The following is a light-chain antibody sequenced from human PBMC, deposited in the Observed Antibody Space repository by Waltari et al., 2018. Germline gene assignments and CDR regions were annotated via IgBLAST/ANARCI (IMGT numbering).Light chain of an antibody. CDR3: SLFASTTTV. CDR2: DVS. Sequence: QSVVTQPDFVSGSPGQSITISCTVPPTDMKTYNLVSWYQKYPGKAPRLIIYDVSARPLGISSRFSGSKSCNTASLTISWLQAEDEADYYCSLFASTTTVFGGGTKVTVL. V-gene: IGLV2-14*03. J-gene: IGLJ3*02. CDR1: PTDMKTYNL.